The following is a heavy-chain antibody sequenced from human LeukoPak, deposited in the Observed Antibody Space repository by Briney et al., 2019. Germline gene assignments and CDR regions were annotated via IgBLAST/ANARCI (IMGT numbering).Heavy chain of an antibody. V-gene: IGHV3-33*01. Sequence: GGSLRLSCAASGFTFSSYGMHWVRQAPGKGLEWVAVIWYDGSNKYYADSVKGRFTISRDNSKNTLYLQMNSLRAEDTAVYYCARDLAQYYYYYYDMDVWGQGTTVTVSS. CDR1: GFTFSSYG. CDR3: ARDLAQYYYYYYDMDV. CDR2: IWYDGSNK. J-gene: IGHJ6*02.